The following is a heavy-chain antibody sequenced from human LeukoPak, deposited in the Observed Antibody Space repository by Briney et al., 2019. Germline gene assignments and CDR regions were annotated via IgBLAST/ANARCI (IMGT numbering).Heavy chain of an antibody. Sequence: PGGSLRLSCAASGFTFSSYAMNWVRQAPGKGLEWVAVISYDGSNKYYADSVKGRFTISRDNSKNTLYLQMNSLRAEDTAVYYCAREKWERLLIWYFDYWGQGTLVTVSS. J-gene: IGHJ4*02. V-gene: IGHV3-30*04. CDR2: ISYDGSNK. CDR1: GFTFSSYA. CDR3: AREKWERLLIWYFDY. D-gene: IGHD1-26*01.